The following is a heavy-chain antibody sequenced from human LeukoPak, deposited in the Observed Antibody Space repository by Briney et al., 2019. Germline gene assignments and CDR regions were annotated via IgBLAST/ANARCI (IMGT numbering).Heavy chain of an antibody. V-gene: IGHV4-30-2*01. Sequence: SQTLSLTCTVSGGSISSGGYYWSWIRQPPGKGLEWIGEINHSGSTNYNPSLKSRVTISVDTSKNQFSLKLSSVTAADTAVYYCARGHYDSSGYYYGKVPLYYFDYWGQGTLVTVSS. CDR1: GGSISSGGYY. CDR2: INHSGST. CDR3: ARGHYDSSGYYYGKVPLYYFDY. J-gene: IGHJ4*02. D-gene: IGHD3-22*01.